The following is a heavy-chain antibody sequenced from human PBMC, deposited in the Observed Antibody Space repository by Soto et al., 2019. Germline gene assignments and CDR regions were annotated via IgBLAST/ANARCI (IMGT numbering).Heavy chain of an antibody. CDR1: GFTFSSYA. CDR3: AKDLYGSGSYYYSYMDV. Sequence: GGSLRLSCAASGFTFSSYAMSWVRQAPGKGLEWVSAISGSGGSTYYADSVKGRFTISRDNSKNTLYLQMNSLRAEDTAVYYCAKDLYGSGSYYYSYMDVWGKGTTVTVSS. CDR2: ISGSGGST. J-gene: IGHJ6*03. D-gene: IGHD3-10*01. V-gene: IGHV3-23*01.